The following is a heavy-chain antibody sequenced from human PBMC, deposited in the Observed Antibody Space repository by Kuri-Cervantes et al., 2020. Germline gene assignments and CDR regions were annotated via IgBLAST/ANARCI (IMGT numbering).Heavy chain of an antibody. V-gene: IGHV3-11*01. CDR1: GFTFSDYY. Sequence: GESLKISCAASGFTFSDYYMSWIRQAPGKGLEWVSYISSSGSTIYYADSVKGRFTISRDNAKNSLYLQMNSLRAEDTALYYCAKDQQRDPTSGGPDYWGQGTLVTVSS. CDR3: AKDQQRDPTSGGPDY. CDR2: ISSSGSTI. D-gene: IGHD1/OR15-1a*01. J-gene: IGHJ4*02.